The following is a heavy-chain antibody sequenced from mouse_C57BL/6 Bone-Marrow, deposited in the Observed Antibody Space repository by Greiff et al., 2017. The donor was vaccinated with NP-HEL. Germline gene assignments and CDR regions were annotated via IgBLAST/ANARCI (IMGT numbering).Heavy chain of an antibody. J-gene: IGHJ2*01. CDR3: AREAYDYDPHFDY. D-gene: IGHD2-4*01. CDR2: INPSSGYT. V-gene: IGHV1-7*01. Sequence: LVESGAELAKPGASVKLSCKASGYTFTSYWMHWVKQRPGQGLEWIGYINPSSGYTKYNQKFKDKATLTADKSSSTAYMQLSSLTYEDSAVYYCAREAYDYDPHFDYWGQGTTLTVSS. CDR1: GYTFTSYW.